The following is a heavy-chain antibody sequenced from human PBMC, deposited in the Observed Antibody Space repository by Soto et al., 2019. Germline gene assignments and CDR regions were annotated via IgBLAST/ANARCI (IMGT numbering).Heavy chain of an antibody. CDR3: VRLPGIAAARNWFDP. D-gene: IGHD6-13*01. CDR1: GGSISSYY. Sequence: SETLSLTCTVSGGSISSYYWSWIRQPPGKGLEWIGYIYYSGSTNYNPSLKSRVTISVDTSKNQFSLKLSSVTAADTAVYYCVRLPGIAAARNWFDPWGQGTLVTVSS. CDR2: IYYSGST. V-gene: IGHV4-59*08. J-gene: IGHJ5*02.